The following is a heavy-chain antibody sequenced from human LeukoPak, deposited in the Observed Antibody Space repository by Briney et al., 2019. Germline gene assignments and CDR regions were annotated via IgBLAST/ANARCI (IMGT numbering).Heavy chain of an antibody. CDR1: GGSFSGYY. D-gene: IGHD2-2*01. Sequence: SETLSLTCAVYGGSFSGYYWSWIRQPPGKGLEWIGEINHSGSTNYNPSLKSRVTISVDTSKNQFSLKLSSVTAADTAVYYCARGLVVPDAFDIRGQGTMVTVSS. J-gene: IGHJ3*02. CDR3: ARGLVVPDAFDI. V-gene: IGHV4-34*01. CDR2: INHSGST.